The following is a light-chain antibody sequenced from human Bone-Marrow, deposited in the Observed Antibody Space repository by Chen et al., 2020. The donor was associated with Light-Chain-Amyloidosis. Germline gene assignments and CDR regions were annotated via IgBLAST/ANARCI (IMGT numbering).Light chain of an antibody. J-gene: IGLJ2*01. Sequence: YELTQPPSVSVSPGKKARITCSGDDLPTKYAYWYQQKPGQAPVLVIHRDTERPSGISERFSGSSSGTTATLTISGVQAEDEADYHCQSADSSGTYEVIFGGGTKLTVL. V-gene: IGLV3-25*03. CDR1: DLPTKY. CDR3: QSADSSGTYEVI. CDR2: RDT.